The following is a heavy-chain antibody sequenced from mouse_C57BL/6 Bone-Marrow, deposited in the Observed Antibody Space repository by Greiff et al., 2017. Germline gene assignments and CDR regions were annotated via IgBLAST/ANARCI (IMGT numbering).Heavy chain of an antibody. CDR3: ARATFITRGYFDY. CDR2: IYPGSGST. CDR1: GYTFTSYW. D-gene: IGHD1-1*01. Sequence: QVQLQPPGAELVKPGASVKMSCKASGYTFTSYWITWVKQRPGQGLEWIGDIYPGSGSTTYNEKFKSKATLTVDTSSSTAYMQLSSLTSEDSAVYYCARATFITRGYFDYWGQGTTLTVSS. V-gene: IGHV1-55*01. J-gene: IGHJ2*01.